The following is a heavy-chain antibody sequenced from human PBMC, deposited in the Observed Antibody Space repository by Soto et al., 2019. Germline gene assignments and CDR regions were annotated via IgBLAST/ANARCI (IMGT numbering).Heavy chain of an antibody. D-gene: IGHD1-7*01. CDR2: TSSSGSFT. Sequence: GGSLRLSCSGSGFSFSSDSMGWVRQAPGKGLEWVASTSSSGSFTNYADSVKGRFTISRDNAKNSLYLQMSGLKDEDTAVYYCARDPPTGTTLDWADSWGQGTLVTVSS. V-gene: IGHV3-21*01. J-gene: IGHJ4*02. CDR3: ARDPPTGTTLDWADS. CDR1: GFSFSSDS.